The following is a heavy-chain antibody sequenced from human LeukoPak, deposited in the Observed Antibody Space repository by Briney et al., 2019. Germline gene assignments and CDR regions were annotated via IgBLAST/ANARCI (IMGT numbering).Heavy chain of an antibody. Sequence: PGGSLRLSCAASGFTFSSYAMSWVRQAPGKGLGWVSAISGSGGSTYYADSVKGRFTISRDNSKNTLYLQMNSLRAEDTAVYYCAKARSDDSSGYCFDYWGQGTLVTVSS. D-gene: IGHD3-22*01. CDR2: ISGSGGST. CDR3: AKARSDDSSGYCFDY. V-gene: IGHV3-23*01. J-gene: IGHJ4*02. CDR1: GFTFSSYA.